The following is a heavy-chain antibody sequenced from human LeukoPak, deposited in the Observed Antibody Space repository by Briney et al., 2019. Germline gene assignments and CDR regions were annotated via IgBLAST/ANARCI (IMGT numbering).Heavy chain of an antibody. V-gene: IGHV4-31*03. CDR1: GGSISSGGYY. CDR3: ANSGFYYDSSGYYPLDY. D-gene: IGHD3-22*01. Sequence: SETLSLTCTVSGGSISSGGYYWSWIRQHPGKGLEWIGYIYYSGSTYYNPSLKSRVTISVDTSKNQFSLKLSSVAAADTAVYYCANSGFYYDSSGYYPLDYRGQGTLVTVSS. J-gene: IGHJ4*02. CDR2: IYYSGST.